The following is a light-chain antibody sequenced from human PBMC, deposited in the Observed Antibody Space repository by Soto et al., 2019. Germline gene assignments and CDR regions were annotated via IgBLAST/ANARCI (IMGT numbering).Light chain of an antibody. CDR1: QSISSW. CDR3: QQSYSTTWT. V-gene: IGKV1-5*01. J-gene: IGKJ1*01. Sequence: DIQMTQSPSTLSASVGDRVTITCRASQSISSWLAWYQQKPGKAPKLLIYDASSLESGVPSRFSGSESETDFTLTISSLQPEDFANYSCQQSYSTTWTFGQGTKVDI. CDR2: DAS.